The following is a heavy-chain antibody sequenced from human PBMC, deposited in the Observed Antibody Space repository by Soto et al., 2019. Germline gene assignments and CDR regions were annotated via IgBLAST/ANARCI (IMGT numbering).Heavy chain of an antibody. CDR2: IKQDGSEK. V-gene: IGHV3-7*01. CDR3: AIVPAAGIKKNGWFDP. J-gene: IGHJ5*02. CDR1: GFTFSSYW. Sequence: EVQLVESGGGLVQPGGSLRLSCAASGFTFSSYWMSWVRQAPGKGLEWVANIKQDGSEKYYVDSVKGRFTISRDNAKNSLYLQMNSLRAEDTAVYYCAIVPAAGIKKNGWFDPWGQGTLVTVSS. D-gene: IGHD6-13*01.